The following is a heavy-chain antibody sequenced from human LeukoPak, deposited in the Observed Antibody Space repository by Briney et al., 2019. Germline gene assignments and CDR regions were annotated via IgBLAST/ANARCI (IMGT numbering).Heavy chain of an antibody. Sequence: SETLSLTCAVYGGSFSGYYWSWIRQPPGKGLEWIGEINHSGSTNYNPSLKSRVTISVDTSKNQFSLKLSSVTAADTAVYYCARDPLRRDGYNFGYWGQGTLVTVSS. J-gene: IGHJ4*02. CDR3: ARDPLRRDGYNFGY. D-gene: IGHD5-24*01. CDR1: GGSFSGYY. V-gene: IGHV4-34*01. CDR2: INHSGST.